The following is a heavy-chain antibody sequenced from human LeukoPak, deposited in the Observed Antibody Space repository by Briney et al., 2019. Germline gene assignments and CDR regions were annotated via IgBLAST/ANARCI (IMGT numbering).Heavy chain of an antibody. Sequence: SETLSLTCAVYGGSFSGYYWSWIRQPPGKGLEWIGEINHSGSTYYNPSLKSRVTISVDTSKNQFSLKLSSVTAADTAVYYCARLSGRYYYDSSGYYDPNWFDPWGQGTLVTVSS. CDR1: GGSFSGYY. V-gene: IGHV4-34*01. J-gene: IGHJ5*02. CDR2: INHSGST. CDR3: ARLSGRYYYDSSGYYDPNWFDP. D-gene: IGHD3-22*01.